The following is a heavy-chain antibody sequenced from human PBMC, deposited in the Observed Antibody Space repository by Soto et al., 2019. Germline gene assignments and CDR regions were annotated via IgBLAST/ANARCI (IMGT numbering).Heavy chain of an antibody. Sequence: SQTLCCTGTVVAKSIRSPDYPRCYIRPRPGKGREWIGYTESSGTSSSSPSLRSRLSFSGDKSKNQVSLKMTCLTAADTAVYFCARRLYYSGMEDWGQGTTVTVSS. CDR2: TESSGTS. J-gene: IGHJ6*02. CDR3: ARRLYYSGMED. CDR1: AKSIRSPDYP. V-gene: IGHV4-30-4*01.